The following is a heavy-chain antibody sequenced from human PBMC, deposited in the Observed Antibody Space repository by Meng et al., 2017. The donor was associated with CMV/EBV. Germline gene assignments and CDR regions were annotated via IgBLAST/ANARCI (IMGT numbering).Heavy chain of an antibody. CDR3: AKEQGSMRQQLAYYYYYGMDV. Sequence: GESLKISCAASGFTFSSYGMHWVRQAPGKGLEWVAVIWYDGSNKYYADSVKGRFTISRDNSKNTLYLQMNSLRAGDTAVYYCAKEQGSMRQQLAYYYYYGMDVWGQGTTVTVSS. CDR1: GFTFSSYG. V-gene: IGHV3-33*06. J-gene: IGHJ6*02. CDR2: IWYDGSNK. D-gene: IGHD6-13*01.